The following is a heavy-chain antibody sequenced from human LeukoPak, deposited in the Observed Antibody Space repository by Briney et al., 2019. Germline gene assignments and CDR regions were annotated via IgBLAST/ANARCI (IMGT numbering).Heavy chain of an antibody. Sequence: ASVKVSCKASGYTFTGYYMHWVRQAPGQGLEWMGWINPNSGGTIYAQKFQGRVNMTRDTSISTAYMELSRLRSDDTAVYYCARGGDSSSWYGWFDPWGQGTLVTVSS. CDR3: ARGGDSSSWYGWFDP. CDR1: GYTFTGYY. V-gene: IGHV1-2*02. J-gene: IGHJ5*02. CDR2: INPNSGGT. D-gene: IGHD6-13*01.